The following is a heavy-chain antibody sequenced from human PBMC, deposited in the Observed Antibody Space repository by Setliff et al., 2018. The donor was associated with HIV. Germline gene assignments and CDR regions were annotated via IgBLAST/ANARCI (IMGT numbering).Heavy chain of an antibody. CDR2: VYYSGGT. CDR1: GGSVSDTSYY. J-gene: IGHJ4*02. V-gene: IGHV4-39*01. D-gene: IGHD6-19*01. CDR3: ARGPRVSAAVVETPSAY. Sequence: SETLSLTCTVSGGSVSDTSYYWGWIRQPPGKGLEWLANVYYSGGTYYNPSLNSRVTISVDTSRNQFSLKLTSVTAADTALYYCARGPRVSAAVVETPSAYWGQGTRVTVSS.